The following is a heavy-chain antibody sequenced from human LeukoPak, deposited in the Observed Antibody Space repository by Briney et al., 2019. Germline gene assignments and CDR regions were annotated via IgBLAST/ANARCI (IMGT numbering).Heavy chain of an antibody. CDR1: GFTFSNYA. CDR2: ISGTGAST. J-gene: IGHJ4*02. CDR3: AIAKGPVDIVVAATGVFGY. Sequence: GGSLRLSCAASGFTFSNYAMALVRQAPGKGLEWVSGISGTGASTYYPDSVKGRFTISRDNSKNTLFLQMNSLRADDTAVYYCAIAKGPVDIVVAATGVFGYWGQGTLVTVSS. D-gene: IGHD6-19*01. V-gene: IGHV3-23*01.